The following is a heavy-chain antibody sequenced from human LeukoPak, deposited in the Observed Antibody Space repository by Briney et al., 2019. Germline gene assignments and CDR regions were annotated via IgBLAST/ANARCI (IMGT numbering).Heavy chain of an antibody. CDR1: GGSISSSSYY. V-gene: IGHV4-39*07. J-gene: IGHJ5*02. D-gene: IGHD5-24*01. Sequence: KPSETLSLTCTVSGGSISSSSYYWGWIRQPPGKGLEWIGSIYYSGSTYYNPSLKSRVAISVDTSKNQFSLKLSSVTAADTAVYYCARDRIEMATMFPGWFDPWGQGTLVTVSS. CDR2: IYYSGST. CDR3: ARDRIEMATMFPGWFDP.